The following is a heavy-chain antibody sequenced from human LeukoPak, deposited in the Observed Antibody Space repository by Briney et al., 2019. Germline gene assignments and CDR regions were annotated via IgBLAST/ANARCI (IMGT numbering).Heavy chain of an antibody. CDR1: GFTFSNTW. Sequence: GGSLRLSCAASGFTFSNTWMTWVRQAPGKGLEWVSSISSSSSYIYYADSVKGRFTISRDNAKNSLYLQMNSLRAEDTAVYYCARAPPAYGFDYWGQGALVTVSS. V-gene: IGHV3-21*01. D-gene: IGHD3-10*01. CDR3: ARAPPAYGFDY. CDR2: ISSSSSYI. J-gene: IGHJ4*02.